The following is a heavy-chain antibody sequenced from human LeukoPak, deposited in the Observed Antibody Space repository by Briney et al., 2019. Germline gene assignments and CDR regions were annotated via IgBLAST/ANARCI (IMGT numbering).Heavy chain of an antibody. Sequence: GGSLRLSCAASGFTFSSYEMNWVRQAPGKGLEWVSYISSSGSTIYYADSVKGRFTISRDNAKNSLYLQMNSLRAEDTAVYYCARDYLESSSWYNYYYYGMDVWGQGTTVTASS. CDR1: GFTFSSYE. V-gene: IGHV3-48*03. CDR3: ARDYLESSSWYNYYYYGMDV. J-gene: IGHJ6*02. CDR2: ISSSGSTI. D-gene: IGHD6-13*01.